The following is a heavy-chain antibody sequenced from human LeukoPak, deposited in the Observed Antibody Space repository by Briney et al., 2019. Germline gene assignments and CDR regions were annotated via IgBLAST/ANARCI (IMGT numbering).Heavy chain of an antibody. J-gene: IGHJ4*02. CDR1: GFTFINYA. CDR2: ISHDRSNN. D-gene: IGHD3-10*01. CDR3: ARDLSGSYMSDY. V-gene: IGHV3-30-3*01. Sequence: GGSLRLSCAASGFTFINYAMRWARHGPGKGLGWVAVISHDRSNNCHADSVKGRFTISRDNSKNTLYLQMNSPTDEDTAVYYCARDLSGSYMSDYWGQGTLVTVSS.